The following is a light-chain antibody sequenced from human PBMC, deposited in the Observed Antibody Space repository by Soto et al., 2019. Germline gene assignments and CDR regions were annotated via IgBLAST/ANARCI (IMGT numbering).Light chain of an antibody. CDR3: QQLDSYPYT. Sequence: DIELTQSPSFLSASVGERVTITCRASRGISSYLAWFQQIPGTPPQLVLYAASTLQPVVPSMCSGGGSGTEFTLTIRSLQPEDFATYYCQQLDSYPYTFGPGTKLEIK. CDR1: RGISSY. J-gene: IGKJ2*01. V-gene: IGKV1-9*01. CDR2: AAS.